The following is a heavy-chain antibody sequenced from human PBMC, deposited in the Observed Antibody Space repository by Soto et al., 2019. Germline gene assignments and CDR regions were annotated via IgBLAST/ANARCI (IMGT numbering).Heavy chain of an antibody. CDR3: ASLDHYDISGIMGPDY. Sequence: SETLSLTCSVSGGFISSSSYYWVWIRQPPGKGLEWIGSIYYSGSTYYNPSLKTRVTISADTSKNRFSLKLNSVTASDTAVYYCASLDHYDISGIMGPDYWGQGTLVTVSS. J-gene: IGHJ4*02. D-gene: IGHD3-22*01. V-gene: IGHV4-39*01. CDR2: IYYSGST. CDR1: GGFISSSSYY.